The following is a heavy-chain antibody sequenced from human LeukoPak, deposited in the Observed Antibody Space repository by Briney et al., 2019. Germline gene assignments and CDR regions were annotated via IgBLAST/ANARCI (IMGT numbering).Heavy chain of an antibody. Sequence: SETLSLTCTVSGGSISSYYWSWIRQPPGKGLEWIGYIYYTGSTNYNPSLKSRVTISVDTSKNQYFLNLTSVTAADTAVYYCTRGPYYYMDVWGKGTTVTISS. CDR1: GGSISSYY. CDR3: TRGPYYYMDV. J-gene: IGHJ6*03. CDR2: IYYTGST. V-gene: IGHV4-59*01.